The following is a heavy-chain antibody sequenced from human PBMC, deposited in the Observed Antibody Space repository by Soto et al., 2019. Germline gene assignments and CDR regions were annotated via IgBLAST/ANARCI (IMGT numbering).Heavy chain of an antibody. Sequence: ASVKVSCKASGYTFTSYAMHWVRQAPGQRLEWMGWINAGNGNTKYSQKFQGRVTITRDTSASTAYMELSSLRSEDTAVYYCARVGVVVPAADYYYYGMDVWGQGTTVTVSS. CDR3: ARVGVVVPAADYYYYGMDV. CDR1: GYTFTSYA. J-gene: IGHJ6*02. CDR2: INAGNGNT. V-gene: IGHV1-3*01. D-gene: IGHD2-2*01.